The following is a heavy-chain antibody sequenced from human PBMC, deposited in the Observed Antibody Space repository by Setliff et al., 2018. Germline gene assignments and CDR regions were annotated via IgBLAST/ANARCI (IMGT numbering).Heavy chain of an antibody. CDR1: GYTFTNYW. J-gene: IGHJ4*02. CDR2: IYPGDSDT. V-gene: IGHV5-51*01. D-gene: IGHD2-15*01. CDR3: ARVVGADGMGVDY. Sequence: GESLKISCKGSGYTFTNYWIGWVRQMPGKGLEWMGLIYPGDSDTRYSPSFQGQVRFSVDKSISTAYLQWSSLQASDTATYYCARVVGADGMGVDYWGQGTLVTVSS.